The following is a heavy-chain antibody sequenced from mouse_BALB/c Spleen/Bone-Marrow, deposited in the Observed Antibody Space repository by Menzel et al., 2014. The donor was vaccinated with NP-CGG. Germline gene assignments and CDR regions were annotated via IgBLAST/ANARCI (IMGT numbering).Heavy chain of an antibody. D-gene: IGHD2-4*01. J-gene: IGHJ3*01. CDR1: GFSFSNYG. CDR2: ISGDGRYT. Sequence: EVKLMESGGGLVKSGGSLKLSCAASGFSFSNYGMSWLRQTPEKRLEWVATISGDGRYTFYSDSVKGRFTISRDNAKNNLYLQLSGLRSEDTALYYCARHAYYDQTEVSFVRWGQGTLVTVSA. V-gene: IGHV5-9-2*01. CDR3: ARHAYYDQTEVSFVR.